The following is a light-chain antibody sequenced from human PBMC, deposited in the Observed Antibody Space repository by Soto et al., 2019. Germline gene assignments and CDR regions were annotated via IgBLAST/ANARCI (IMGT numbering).Light chain of an antibody. CDR3: SSYTSSSTL. V-gene: IGLV2-14*01. Sequence: LTQPASVSVSPGQSITISCTGTSSDVGGYNYVSWYQQHPGKAPKLMIYAVTDRPSGVSSRFSGSKSGNTASLTISGLQAEDEADYYCSSYTSSSTLFGTGTKVTVL. J-gene: IGLJ1*01. CDR2: AVT. CDR1: SSDVGGYNY.